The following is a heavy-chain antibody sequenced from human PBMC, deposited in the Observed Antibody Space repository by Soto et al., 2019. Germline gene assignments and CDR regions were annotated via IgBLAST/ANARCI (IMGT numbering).Heavy chain of an antibody. CDR2: IYYSGST. CDR3: ARGNGGAYYYDSSHPGAFDY. Sequence: SETLSLTCTVSGGSISSYYWSWIRQPPGKGLEWIGSIYYSGSTYYNPSLKSRVTISVDTSKNQFSLKLSSVTAADTAVYYCARGNGGAYYYDSSHPGAFDYWGQGTLVTVSS. V-gene: IGHV4-59*05. CDR1: GGSISSYY. J-gene: IGHJ4*02. D-gene: IGHD3-22*01.